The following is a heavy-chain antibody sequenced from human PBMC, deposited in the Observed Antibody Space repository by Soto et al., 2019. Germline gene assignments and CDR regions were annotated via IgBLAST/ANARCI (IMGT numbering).Heavy chain of an antibody. J-gene: IGHJ3*01. V-gene: IGHV1-46*01. CDR2: VNPSSGST. CDR3: ARWAPDGVHV. Sequence: QVQLVQSGAEVKKPGASVKVSCKASGYSFTTYNIHWVRQAPGQGLEWMAVVNPSSGSTKYAQKCQGRVTMASDTSTITVYMERTSLRSEDAAVYYCARWAPDGVHVWGQGTLVTVSS. CDR1: GYSFTTYN.